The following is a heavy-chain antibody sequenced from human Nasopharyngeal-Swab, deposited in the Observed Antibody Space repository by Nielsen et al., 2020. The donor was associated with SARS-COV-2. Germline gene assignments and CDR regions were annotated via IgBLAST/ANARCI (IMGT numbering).Heavy chain of an antibody. Sequence: SETLSLTCTVSGGSISSSSYYWGWIRQPPGKGLEWIGEINHSGSTNYNPSLKSRVTISVDTSKNQFSLKLSSVTAADTAVYYCARGFSTKNYWGSAQYYFDYWGQGTLVTVSS. CDR1: GGSISSSSYY. D-gene: IGHD7-27*01. J-gene: IGHJ4*02. CDR3: ARGFSTKNYWGSAQYYFDY. CDR2: INHSGST. V-gene: IGHV4-39*07.